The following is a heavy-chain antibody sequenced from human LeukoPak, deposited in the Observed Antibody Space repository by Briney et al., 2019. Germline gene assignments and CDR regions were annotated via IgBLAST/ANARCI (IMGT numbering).Heavy chain of an antibody. CDR3: ARASQDIVVVVAATGGYFQH. CDR1: GYTFTSYD. CDR2: MNPNSGNT. D-gene: IGHD2-15*01. Sequence: ASVKVSCKASGYTFTSYDINWVRQATGQGLEWMGWMNPNSGNTGYAQKFQGRVTMTRNTSISTAYMELSSLRSDDTAVYYCARASQDIVVVVAATGGYFQHWGQGTLVTVSS. J-gene: IGHJ1*01. V-gene: IGHV1-8*01.